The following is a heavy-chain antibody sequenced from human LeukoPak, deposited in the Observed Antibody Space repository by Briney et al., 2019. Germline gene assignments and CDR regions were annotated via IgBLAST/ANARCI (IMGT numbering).Heavy chain of an antibody. CDR3: ARGLSFKVYYYGMDV. J-gene: IGHJ6*02. Sequence: SVKVSCKASGGTFSSYAISWVRQAPGQGLEWMGGIIPIFGTANYAQKFQGRVTITTDESTSTAYMELSSLRSEDTAVYYCARGLSFKVYYYGMDVWGQGTTVTVSS. CDR1: GGTFSSYA. CDR2: IIPIFGTA. V-gene: IGHV1-69*05.